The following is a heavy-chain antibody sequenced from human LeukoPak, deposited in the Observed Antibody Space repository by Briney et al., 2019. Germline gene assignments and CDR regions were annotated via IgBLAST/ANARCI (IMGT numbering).Heavy chain of an antibody. Sequence: SENLSLNCTVSGGSISSYYWSWIRQPPGQGLEWIGYIYYSGSTNYNPSLKSRVTISVDTSKNQFSLKLSSVTAADTAVYYCARGGAAGSWFDPWGQGTLVTVSS. CDR3: ARGGAAGSWFDP. V-gene: IGHV4-59*01. J-gene: IGHJ5*02. CDR1: GGSISSYY. CDR2: IYYSGST. D-gene: IGHD6-13*01.